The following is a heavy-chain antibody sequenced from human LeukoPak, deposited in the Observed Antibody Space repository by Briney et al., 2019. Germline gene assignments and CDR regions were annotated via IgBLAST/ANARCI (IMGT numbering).Heavy chain of an antibody. CDR2: GDYSGGT. J-gene: IGHJ4*02. D-gene: IGHD4-17*01. CDR3: ARWEYVDYERTFDY. Sequence: SETLSLTCTVPGDSFSSVTDYWAWIRQPPGKGLEWIASGDYSGGTYYNPSLESRVAISADMSKNQFSLKLTSATAADTAIYYCARWEYVDYERTFDYWGQGALVTVSS. V-gene: IGHV4-39*07. CDR1: GDSFSSVTDY.